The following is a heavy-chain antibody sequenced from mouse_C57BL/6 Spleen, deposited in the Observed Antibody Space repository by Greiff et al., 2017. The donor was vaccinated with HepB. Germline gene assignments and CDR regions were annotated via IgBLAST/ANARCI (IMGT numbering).Heavy chain of an antibody. CDR1: GFNIKNTY. V-gene: IGHV14-3*01. D-gene: IGHD1-1*01. CDR2: IDPANGNT. CDR3: ARSPHYYGSTFDY. J-gene: IGHJ2*01. Sequence: VQLKESVAELVRPGASVKLSCTASGFNIKNTYMHWVKQRPEQGLEWIGRIDPANGNTKYAPKFQGKATITADTSSNTAYLQLSSLTSEDTAIYYCARSPHYYGSTFDYWGQGTTLTVSS.